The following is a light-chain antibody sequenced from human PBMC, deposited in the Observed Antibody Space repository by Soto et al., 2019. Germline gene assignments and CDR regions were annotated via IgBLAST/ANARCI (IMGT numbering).Light chain of an antibody. Sequence: QSALTQPASVSGSPGQSITISCTGTSSDVGGYNYVSWYQQHPGKAPKLMIYDVSNRPSGVSNRCSGSKSGNTASLTISGLQAEDESDYYCSSYTSSTTLVFGTGTQLTVL. CDR3: SSYTSSTTLV. CDR1: SSDVGGYNY. V-gene: IGLV2-14*01. CDR2: DVS. J-gene: IGLJ1*01.